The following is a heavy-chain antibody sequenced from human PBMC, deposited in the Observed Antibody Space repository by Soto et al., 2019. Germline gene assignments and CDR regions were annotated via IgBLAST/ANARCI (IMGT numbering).Heavy chain of an antibody. V-gene: IGHV1-18*04. Sequence: QDHRVLSGAEVKKPGASAKVSCKASGYPFKNYGINWVRHAPGRGLEWVAWISAYNGDTSYAQHFQGRVTVTTATVTNTAYMELRSLRPDDTAVYFCVLGGLETGYYRDMDYWGQGTLVSVSS. D-gene: IGHD3-9*01. CDR3: VLGGLETGYYRDMDY. CDR1: GYPFKNYG. CDR2: ISAYNGDT. J-gene: IGHJ4*02.